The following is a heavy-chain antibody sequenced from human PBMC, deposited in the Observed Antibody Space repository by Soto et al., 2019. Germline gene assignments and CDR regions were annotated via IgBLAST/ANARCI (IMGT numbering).Heavy chain of an antibody. CDR2: IWYDGSNK. J-gene: IGHJ4*02. CDR3: ARDRLLGNSFDY. D-gene: IGHD1-26*01. V-gene: IGHV3-33*01. Sequence: QVQLVESGGGVVQPGRSLRLSCAASGFTFSTYGMHWVRQAPGKGLEWVAVIWYDGSNKYYADSVTGRFTISRDNSKSTLYLQMNSLRAEDTAVYYCARDRLLGNSFDYWGKGSLVTVSS. CDR1: GFTFSTYG.